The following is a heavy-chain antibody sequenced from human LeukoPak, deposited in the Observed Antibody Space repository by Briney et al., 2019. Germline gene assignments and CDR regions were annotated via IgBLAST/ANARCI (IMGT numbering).Heavy chain of an antibody. CDR3: ARDMHNSGYYADY. Sequence: GGSLRLSCAASGFSFSTYAMSWVRQAPGKGLEWVSGFTGSGGRTFYADSVKGRFTISKDNSRNTLYLQMNSLTADDTAVYYCARDMHNSGYYADYWGQGTPVTVSS. V-gene: IGHV3-23*01. CDR1: GFSFSTYA. J-gene: IGHJ4*02. D-gene: IGHD6-19*01. CDR2: FTGSGGRT.